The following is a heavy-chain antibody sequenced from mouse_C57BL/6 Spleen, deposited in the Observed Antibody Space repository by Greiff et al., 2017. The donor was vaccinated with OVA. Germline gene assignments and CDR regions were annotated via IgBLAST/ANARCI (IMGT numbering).Heavy chain of an antibody. CDR2: INPSTGGT. CDR1: GYSFTGYY. CDR3: ARHGYYYDMDY. V-gene: IGHV1-42*01. Sequence: EVKLQESGPELVKPGASVKISCKASGYSFTGYYMNWVKQSPEKSLEWIGEINPSTGGTTYNQKFKAKATLTVDKSSSTAYMQLKSLTSEDSAVYYCARHGYYYDMDYWGQGTSVTVSS. J-gene: IGHJ4*01. D-gene: IGHD2-2*01.